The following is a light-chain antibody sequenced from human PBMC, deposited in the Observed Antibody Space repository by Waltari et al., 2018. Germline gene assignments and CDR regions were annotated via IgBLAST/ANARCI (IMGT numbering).Light chain of an antibody. V-gene: IGKV1-17*03. CDR2: DAS. J-gene: IGKJ4*01. Sequence: DIQMTQSPSSLSASVGDRVTITCRASQTIRSYLAWYQQKPGKVPKLLIYDASSLESGVPSRFSGGGSGTEFTLTISSLQPEDFATYFCQQHNSHPLTFGGGTKVEIK. CDR1: QTIRSY. CDR3: QQHNSHPLT.